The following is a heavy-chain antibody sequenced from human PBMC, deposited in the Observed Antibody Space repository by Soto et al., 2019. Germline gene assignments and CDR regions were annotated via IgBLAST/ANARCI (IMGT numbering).Heavy chain of an antibody. J-gene: IGHJ4*02. CDR3: ANKPSGYSYGYFDY. D-gene: IGHD5-18*01. CDR2: IYYSGST. V-gene: IGHV4-39*07. Sequence: PSETLSLTCTVSGGSISSSSYYWGWIRQPPGKGLEWIGSIYYSGSTYYNPSLKSRVTISVDTSKNQFSLKLSSVTAADTAVYYCANKPSGYSYGYFDYWGQGTLVTVSS. CDR1: GGSISSSSYY.